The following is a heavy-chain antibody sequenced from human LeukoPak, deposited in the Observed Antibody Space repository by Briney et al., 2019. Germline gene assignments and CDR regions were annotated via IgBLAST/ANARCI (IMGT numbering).Heavy chain of an antibody. CDR2: ISSLSGTI. J-gene: IGHJ5*02. D-gene: IGHD5-24*01. CDR1: GFTFSSYS. V-gene: IGHV3-48*01. Sequence: GGTLRLSCAASGFTFSSYSMNWVRQAPGEGLEWVSYISSLSGTIYYADSVKGRFTISRDNAKNSLYLQMNSLRAEDTAVYYCARDRWLQANNWFDPWGQGTLVTVSS. CDR3: ARDRWLQANNWFDP.